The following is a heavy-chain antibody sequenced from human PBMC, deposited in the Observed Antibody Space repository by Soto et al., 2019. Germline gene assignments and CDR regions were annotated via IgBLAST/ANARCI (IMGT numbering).Heavy chain of an antibody. D-gene: IGHD3-9*01. J-gene: IGHJ4*02. CDR3: AKQDCDILTGYSYYFDY. CDR1: GFTFSSYA. Sequence: GGSLRLSCAASGFTFSSYAMSWVRQAPGKGLEWVSAISGSGGSTYYADSVKGRFNISRDNSKNTLYLQMNSLRAEDTAVYYCAKQDCDILTGYSYYFDYWGQGTLVTVSS. CDR2: ISGSGGST. V-gene: IGHV3-23*01.